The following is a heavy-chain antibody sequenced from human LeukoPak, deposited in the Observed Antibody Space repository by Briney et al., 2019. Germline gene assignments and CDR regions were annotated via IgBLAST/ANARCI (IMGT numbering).Heavy chain of an antibody. CDR1: GGTFSSYA. D-gene: IGHD6-6*01. Sequence: ASVKVSCKASGGTFSSYAISWVRQAPGQGLEWMGRIIPIFGTANYAQKFQGRVTITTDESTSTAYMQLSSLRSEDTAVYYCARKKGYSSFYDYYYMDVWGKGTTVTVSS. CDR2: IIPIFGTA. V-gene: IGHV1-69*05. J-gene: IGHJ6*03. CDR3: ARKKGYSSFYDYYYMDV.